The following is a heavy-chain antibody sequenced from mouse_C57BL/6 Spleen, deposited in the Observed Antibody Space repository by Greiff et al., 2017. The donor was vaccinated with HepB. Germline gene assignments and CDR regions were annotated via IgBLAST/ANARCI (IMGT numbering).Heavy chain of an antibody. CDR3: VYYGSSPY. D-gene: IGHD1-1*01. J-gene: IGHJ2*01. V-gene: IGHV1-64*01. CDR1: GYTFTSYW. Sequence: VQLQQPGAELVKPGASVKLSCKASGYTFTSYWMHWVKQRPGQGLEWIGMIHPNSGSTNYNEKFKSKATLTVDKSSSTAYMQLSILTSEDSAVYYCVYYGSSPYWGQGTTLTVSS. CDR2: IHPNSGST.